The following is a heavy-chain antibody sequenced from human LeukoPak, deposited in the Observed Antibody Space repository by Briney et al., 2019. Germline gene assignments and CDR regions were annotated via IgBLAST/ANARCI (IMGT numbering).Heavy chain of an antibody. J-gene: IGHJ4*02. Sequence: PGESLKISCKGSGYSFTSYWIGWVRQMPGKGLEWMGIIYPGDSDTRYSPSFQGQVTISADKSISTAYPQWSSLKASDTAMYYCARHSKGCSSTSCHFDYWGQGTLVTVSS. D-gene: IGHD2-2*01. V-gene: IGHV5-51*01. CDR3: ARHSKGCSSTSCHFDY. CDR1: GYSFTSYW. CDR2: IYPGDSDT.